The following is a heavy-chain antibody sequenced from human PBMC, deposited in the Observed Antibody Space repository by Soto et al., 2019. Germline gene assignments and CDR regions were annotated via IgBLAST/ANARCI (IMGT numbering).Heavy chain of an antibody. J-gene: IGHJ5*02. CDR1: GGTFSSYA. D-gene: IGHD3-22*01. CDR3: AREKTRYYDSSGYSEYNWFDP. Sequence: QVQLVQSGAEVKKPGSSVKVSCKASGGTFSSYAISWVRQAPGQGLEWMGGIIPIFGTANYAQKFQGRVTITADESTSTAYMELRSLRSEDTAVYYCAREKTRYYDSSGYSEYNWFDPWGQGTLVTVSS. CDR2: IIPIFGTA. V-gene: IGHV1-69*01.